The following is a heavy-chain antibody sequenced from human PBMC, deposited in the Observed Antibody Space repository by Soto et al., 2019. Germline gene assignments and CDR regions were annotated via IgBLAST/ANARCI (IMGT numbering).Heavy chain of an antibody. CDR3: AKSLWDTSGWKTDY. CDR1: GGSISSYY. V-gene: IGHV4-59*08. CDR2: VHHSWGS. D-gene: IGHD6-19*01. Sequence: SETLSLTCTVSGGSISSYYWSWFRQSPGKRMEWIGYVHHSWGSSYNPSLQSRVAISLDTSKSQFSLKVTSVTATDTAVYYCAKSLWDTSGWKTDYWGQGTLVTVSS. J-gene: IGHJ4*02.